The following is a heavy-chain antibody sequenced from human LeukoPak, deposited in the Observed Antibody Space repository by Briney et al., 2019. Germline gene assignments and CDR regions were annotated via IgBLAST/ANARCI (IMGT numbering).Heavy chain of an antibody. CDR3: ARDEQQLVMFDY. CDR2: IKQDGSEK. V-gene: IGHV3-7*01. D-gene: IGHD6-13*01. Sequence: GGSLRLSCAGSGFTFSSYWMHWVRQAPGKGLEWVANIKQDGSEKYYVDSVKGRFTISRDNAKNSLYLQMNSLRAEDTAVYYCARDEQQLVMFDYWGQGTLVTVSS. CDR1: GFTFSSYW. J-gene: IGHJ4*02.